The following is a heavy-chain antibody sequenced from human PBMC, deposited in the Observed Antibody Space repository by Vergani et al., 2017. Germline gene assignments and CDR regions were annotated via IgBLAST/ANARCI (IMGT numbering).Heavy chain of an antibody. Sequence: EVPLVQSGAAVKKPGESLKISCKASGYSFTNYQIGWVRQMPGKGLEWMGIIYPGDFDTRYSPSFQGQVTISVDKSISTAFLRWSSLKASDTAMYYCARRLVTRGTYSFDYWGQGTLVTVSS. CDR2: IYPGDFDT. J-gene: IGHJ4*02. D-gene: IGHD1-26*01. V-gene: IGHV5-51*01. CDR3: ARRLVTRGTYSFDY. CDR1: GYSFTNYQ.